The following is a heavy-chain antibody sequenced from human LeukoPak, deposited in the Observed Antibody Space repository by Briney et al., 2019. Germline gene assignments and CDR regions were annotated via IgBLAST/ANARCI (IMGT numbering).Heavy chain of an antibody. Sequence: SETLSLTCTVSGGSISTYYWSWIRQPPGKGLEWIGQIYYSGSTNINPSLESRVTILVDTSKNQFSLKVSSVTAADTAVYYCARHGDPWYFDLWGRGTLVTVSS. CDR3: ARHGDPWYFDL. V-gene: IGHV4-59*01. CDR1: GGSISTYY. CDR2: IYYSGST. J-gene: IGHJ2*01. D-gene: IGHD4-17*01.